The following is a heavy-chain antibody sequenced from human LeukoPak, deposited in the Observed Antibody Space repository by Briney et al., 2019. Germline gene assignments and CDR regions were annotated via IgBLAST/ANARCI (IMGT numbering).Heavy chain of an antibody. CDR3: ARRGQLPDFDY. Sequence: GESLKISWKGSGYSFTSYWIGWVRQMPGKGLEWMGIIYPGDSDTRYSPSFQGQVTISVDKSISTTYLQWNSLKASDTAMYYCARRGQLPDFDYWGQGTLVTVSS. CDR2: IYPGDSDT. J-gene: IGHJ4*02. V-gene: IGHV5-51*01. D-gene: IGHD6-6*01. CDR1: GYSFTSYW.